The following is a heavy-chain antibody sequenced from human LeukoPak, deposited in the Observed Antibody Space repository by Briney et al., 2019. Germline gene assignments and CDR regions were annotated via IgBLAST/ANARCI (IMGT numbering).Heavy chain of an antibody. CDR1: GYSFTGHY. Sequence: ASVKVSCKASGYSFTGHYMHWVRQAPGQGLEWMGWINPKSGGTNYAQKFQGRVTMTRDTSISTAYMDMSSLRSDDTAVYYCARGGGDLPSDYWGQGTLVTVSS. CDR3: ARGGGDLPSDY. J-gene: IGHJ4*02. V-gene: IGHV1-2*02. D-gene: IGHD3-10*01. CDR2: INPKSGGT.